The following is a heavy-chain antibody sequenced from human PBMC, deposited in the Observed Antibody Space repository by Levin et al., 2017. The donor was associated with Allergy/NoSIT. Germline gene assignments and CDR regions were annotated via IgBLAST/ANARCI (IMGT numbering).Heavy chain of an antibody. CDR2: VSYDGSST. V-gene: IGHV3-30*04. CDR3: ARQLYSYSSGWFDF. Sequence: GESLKISCAASGFTLRNYAMHWVRQAPGKGLEWVALVSYDGSSTHVADSVKGRFTISRDNSKNRLSLQMNSLRPEDTAVYYCARQLYSYSSGWFDFWGQGTLVTVSS. CDR1: GFTLRNYA. J-gene: IGHJ5*01. D-gene: IGHD6-19*01.